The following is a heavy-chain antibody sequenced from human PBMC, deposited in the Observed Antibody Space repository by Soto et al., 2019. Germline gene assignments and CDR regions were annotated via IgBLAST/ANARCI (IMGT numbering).Heavy chain of an antibody. D-gene: IGHD2-8*01. CDR3: ARDRVTEYRTNGHYYYYYGMDV. CDR2: ISSSSSYI. Sequence: PGGSLRLSYAASGFTFSSYSMNWVRQAPGKGLEWVSSISSSSSYIYYADSVKGRFTISRDNAKNSLYLQMNSLRAEDTAVYYCARDRVTEYRTNGHYYYYYGMDVWGQGTTVTVSS. V-gene: IGHV3-21*01. CDR1: GFTFSSYS. J-gene: IGHJ6*02.